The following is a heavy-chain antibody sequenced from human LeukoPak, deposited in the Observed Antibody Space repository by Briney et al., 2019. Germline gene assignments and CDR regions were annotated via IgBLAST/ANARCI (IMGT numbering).Heavy chain of an antibody. D-gene: IGHD5-18*01. CDR3: AKDKGYGYNYFDY. CDR1: GFTFSSYS. V-gene: IGHV3-23*01. Sequence: PGGSLRLSCAASGFTFSSYSMNWVRQAPGKGLEWVSAISGSGGSTYYADSVKGRFTISRDNSKNTLYLQMNSLRAEDAAVYYCAKDKGYGYNYFDYWGQGTLVTVSS. CDR2: ISGSGGST. J-gene: IGHJ4*02.